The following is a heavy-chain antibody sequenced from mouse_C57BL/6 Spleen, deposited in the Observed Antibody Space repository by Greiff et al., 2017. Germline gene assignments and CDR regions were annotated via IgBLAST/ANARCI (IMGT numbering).Heavy chain of an antibody. Sequence: EVKLVESGGGLVKPGGSLKLSCAASGFTFSDYGMHWVRQAPEKGLEWVAYISSGSSTIYYADTVQGRFTISRDNAKNTLFLQMTSLRSEDTAMYYCARHVYFDYWGQGTTLTVSS. V-gene: IGHV5-17*01. CDR3: ARHVYFDY. J-gene: IGHJ2*01. CDR1: GFTFSDYG. CDR2: ISSGSSTI.